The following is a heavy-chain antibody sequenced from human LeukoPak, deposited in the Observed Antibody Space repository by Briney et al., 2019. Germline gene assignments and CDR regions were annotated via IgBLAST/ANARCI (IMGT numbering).Heavy chain of an antibody. V-gene: IGHV3-74*01. J-gene: IGHJ5*02. Sequence: PGGSLRLSCAASGFTFSSYWMHWVRQAPGKGLVWVSRINSDGSSTSYADSVKGRFTISRDNAKNTLYLQMNSLRAEDTAAYYCARDTGYYGSGSYYQPYNWFDPWGQGTLVTVSS. CDR3: ARDTGYYGSGSYYQPYNWFDP. CDR1: GFTFSSYW. D-gene: IGHD3-10*01. CDR2: INSDGSST.